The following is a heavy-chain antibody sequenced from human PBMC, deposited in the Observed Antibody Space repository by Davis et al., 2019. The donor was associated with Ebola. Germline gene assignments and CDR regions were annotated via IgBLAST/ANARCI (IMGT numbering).Heavy chain of an antibody. CDR3: TTDLPGMSRGIDY. V-gene: IGHV3-15*01. CDR1: GFTFSNDW. Sequence: GESLKISCAASGFTFSNDWMTWVRQAPGKGLEWVGRIKRKTDGGTTDYSAPVRGRFSISRDDSENTVYLQMNSLKIEDTAVYYCTTDLPGMSRGIDYWGQGTLVTVSS. D-gene: IGHD3-16*01. J-gene: IGHJ4*02. CDR2: IKRKTDGGTT.